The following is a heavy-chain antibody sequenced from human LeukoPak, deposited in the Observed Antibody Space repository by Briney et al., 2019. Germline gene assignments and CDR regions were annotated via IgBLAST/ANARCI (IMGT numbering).Heavy chain of an antibody. V-gene: IGHV1-18*01. CDR3: ARDTPQHLKRFDY. D-gene: IGHD6-13*01. CDR2: INTYNGNT. Sequence: PGASVKVSCKASGYTLNKFGMSWVRQAPGQGLEWLGWINTYNGNTKLGEKFQGRVTMTTHTSTSIVYMELTSLRTDDTAVYFCARDTPQHLKRFDYWGQGTLITVSS. CDR1: GYTLNKFG. J-gene: IGHJ4*02.